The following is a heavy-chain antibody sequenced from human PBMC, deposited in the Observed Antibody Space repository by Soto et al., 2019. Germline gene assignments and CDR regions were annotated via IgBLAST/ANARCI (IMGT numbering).Heavy chain of an antibody. CDR3: PNARARITARLFYFEN. D-gene: IGHD6-6*01. CDR1: GFTFSSYG. J-gene: IGHJ4*02. Sequence: GGSLRLSCAASGFTFSSYGTHWVRQAPGKGLEWVAVISYDGSNKYYADSVKGRFTMSRDNSKNPLYLQMNSLIAEDTAVSYFPNARARITARLFYFENGDQETLVTVSS. CDR2: ISYDGSNK. V-gene: IGHV3-30*18.